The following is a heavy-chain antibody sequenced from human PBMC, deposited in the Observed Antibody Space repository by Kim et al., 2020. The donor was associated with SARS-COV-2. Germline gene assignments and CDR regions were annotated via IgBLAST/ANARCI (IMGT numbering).Heavy chain of an antibody. CDR1: GYTLTSDH. Sequence: ASVKVSCKASGYTLTSDHMHWVRQAPGQGLEWMGIITPNSGRTTYAQKLQGRVTMSTDTSASTIYMELSSLRSDDTAMYYCARDFGGNWTWADWGQGTLVTVSS. D-gene: IGHD1-1*01. CDR3: ARDFGGNWTWAD. J-gene: IGHJ4*02. V-gene: IGHV1-46*04. CDR2: ITPNSGRT.